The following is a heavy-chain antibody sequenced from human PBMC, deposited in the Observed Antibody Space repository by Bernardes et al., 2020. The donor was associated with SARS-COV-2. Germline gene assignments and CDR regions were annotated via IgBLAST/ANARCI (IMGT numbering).Heavy chain of an antibody. Sequence: ASVKVSCKASGYRFTAYYIHWVRQGPGQGLEWMGWINPNSGVTNYAQKFQGRVTMTRDTSITTAYMELTRLRSDDTALYFCARDNFGSGSYTDYWGQGTLVTVSS. J-gene: IGHJ4*02. D-gene: IGHD3-10*01. V-gene: IGHV1-2*02. CDR2: INPNSGVT. CDR1: GYRFTAYY. CDR3: ARDNFGSGSYTDY.